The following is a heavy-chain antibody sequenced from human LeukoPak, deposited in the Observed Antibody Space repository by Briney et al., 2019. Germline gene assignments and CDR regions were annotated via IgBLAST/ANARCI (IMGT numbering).Heavy chain of an antibody. CDR3: AREFKSGYGMWA. CDR2: ITSSSDYV. V-gene: IGHV3-21*01. D-gene: IGHD5-18*01. J-gene: IGHJ5*02. Sequence: GGSLGLSCTASGFTFSSYSMNWVRQAPGKGLEWVSSITSSSDYVYYADSVKGRFTISRDNAENSLHLQMNSLRADDTAVYYCAREFKSGYGMWAWGQGTLVTVSS. CDR1: GFTFSSYS.